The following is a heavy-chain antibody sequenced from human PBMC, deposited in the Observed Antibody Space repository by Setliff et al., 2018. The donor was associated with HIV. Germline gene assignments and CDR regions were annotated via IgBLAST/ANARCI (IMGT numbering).Heavy chain of an antibody. V-gene: IGHV1-24*01. D-gene: IGHD2-15*01. J-gene: IGHJ4*01. CDR2: FDPEDGET. CDR1: GYTLTDLS. Sequence: ASVKVSCKISGYTLTDLSIHWVRQAPGKGLEWMANFDPEDGETFYAQKFQGRLTMTEDTSTDTAYMELSSLRSEDTAVYYCTRVGSYWTQFDYWGQGTLVTVSS. CDR3: TRVGSYWTQFDY.